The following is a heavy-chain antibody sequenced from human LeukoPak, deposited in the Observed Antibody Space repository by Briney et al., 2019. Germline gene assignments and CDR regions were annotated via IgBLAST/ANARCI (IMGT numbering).Heavy chain of an antibody. CDR2: IYYSGST. D-gene: IGHD3-22*01. CDR3: ARGDDYYDSSGPDAFDI. CDR1: GGSISSYY. V-gene: IGHV4-59*01. J-gene: IGHJ3*02. Sequence: SETLSLTCTVSGGSISSYYWSWIRQPPGKGLDWIGYIYYSGSTNYNPSLMSRVTISVDTSKNQFSLKLSSVTAADTAVYYCARGDDYYDSSGPDAFDIWGQGTMVTVSS.